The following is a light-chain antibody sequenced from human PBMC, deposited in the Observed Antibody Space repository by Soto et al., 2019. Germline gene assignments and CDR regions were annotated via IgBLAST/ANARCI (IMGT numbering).Light chain of an antibody. CDR2: CAS. CDR3: QQYGSSPVT. Sequence: EIVLTQSPGTLSLSPGERATLSCRASQSVSSTYLAWYQQRPGQAPRLLIYCASSRATGIPDRFSGSGSGTDFSLTVGRLEPEDFALYFCQQYGSSPVTFGQGIRLEI. J-gene: IGKJ5*01. CDR1: QSVSSTY. V-gene: IGKV3-20*01.